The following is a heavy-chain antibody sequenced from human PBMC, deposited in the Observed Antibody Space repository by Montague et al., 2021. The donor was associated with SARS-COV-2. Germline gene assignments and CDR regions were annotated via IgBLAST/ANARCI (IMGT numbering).Heavy chain of an antibody. CDR1: GFTFSNAW. CDR3: TTESYDYGDYVGQYYYYGMDV. CDR2: IKSKTDGGTT. V-gene: IGHV3-15*01. D-gene: IGHD4-17*01. J-gene: IGHJ6*02. Sequence: SLRLSCAASGFTFSNAWVSWVRQAPGKGLEWVGRIKSKTDGGTTDYAAPVKGRFTISRDDSKNTLYLQMNSLKTEDTAVYYCTTESYDYGDYVGQYYYYGMDVWGQGTTVTVSS.